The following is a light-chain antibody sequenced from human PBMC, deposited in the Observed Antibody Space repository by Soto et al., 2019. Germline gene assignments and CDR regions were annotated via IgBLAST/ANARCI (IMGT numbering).Light chain of an antibody. CDR2: AAS. CDR1: QDINNY. V-gene: IGKV1-9*01. J-gene: IGKJ2*02. CDR3: QQLNSYPRWT. Sequence: DIQLTQSPSFLSASVGDRVTITCRASQDINNYLAWYHQKPGKAPDLLLYAASTLQSGVPSRFSGSGSETEFTLTISGLQPEDFATYYCQQLNSYPRWTFGQGTKLEIK.